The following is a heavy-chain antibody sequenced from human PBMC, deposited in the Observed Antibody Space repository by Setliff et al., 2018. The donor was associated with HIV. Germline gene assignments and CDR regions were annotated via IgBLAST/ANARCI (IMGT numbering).Heavy chain of an antibody. Sequence: ASVKVSCKPFGYSFTSYAMNWVRQAPGQGLEWMGWINTNTGNPTYAQGFTGRFVFSLDTSVSTAYLQISSLKAEDTAVYYCARDLNYVWGSDNAFDIWGQGTMVTVSS. CDR2: INTNTGNP. J-gene: IGHJ3*02. V-gene: IGHV7-4-1*02. CDR3: ARDLNYVWGSDNAFDI. D-gene: IGHD3-16*01. CDR1: GYSFTSYA.